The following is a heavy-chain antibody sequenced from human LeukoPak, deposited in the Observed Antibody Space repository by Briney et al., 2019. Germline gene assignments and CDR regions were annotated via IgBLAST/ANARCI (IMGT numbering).Heavy chain of an antibody. CDR1: GFTFSSYS. CDR3: ARDPALLWFGEFYY. CDR2: ISSSSSYI. D-gene: IGHD3-10*01. Sequence: GGSLRLSCAASGFTFSSYSMNWVRQAPGKGLEWVSSISSSSSYIYYADSVKGRFTISRDNAKNSLYLQMNSLRAEDTAVYYCARDPALLWFGEFYYWGQGTLVTVSS. J-gene: IGHJ4*02. V-gene: IGHV3-21*01.